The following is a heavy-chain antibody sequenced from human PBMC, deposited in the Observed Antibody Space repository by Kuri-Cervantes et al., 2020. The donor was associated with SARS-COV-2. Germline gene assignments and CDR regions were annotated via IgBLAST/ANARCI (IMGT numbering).Heavy chain of an antibody. CDR1: GSTFSSYA. J-gene: IGHJ6*02. Sequence: LSLTCAASGSTFSSYAMSWVRQAPGKGLGWVSAISGSGGSTYYADSVKGRFTISRDNSKNTLYLQMNSLRAEDTAVYYCAKLAGSNYFYYYGMDVWGQGTTVTVSS. V-gene: IGHV3-23*01. D-gene: IGHD4-11*01. CDR3: AKLAGSNYFYYYGMDV. CDR2: ISGSGGST.